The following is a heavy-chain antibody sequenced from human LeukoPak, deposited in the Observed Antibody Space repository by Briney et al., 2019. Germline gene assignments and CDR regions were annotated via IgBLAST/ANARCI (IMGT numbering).Heavy chain of an antibody. CDR3: AGGAGTVLN. CDR2: INAGNGNT. D-gene: IGHD6-19*01. Sequence: GASVKVSCKASGGTFSSYAISWVRQAPGQRLEWMGWINAGNGNTKYSQKFQGRVTITRDTSASTAYMELSSLRSEDTAVYYCAGGAGTVLNWGQGTLVTVSS. CDR1: GGTFSSYA. J-gene: IGHJ4*02. V-gene: IGHV1-3*01.